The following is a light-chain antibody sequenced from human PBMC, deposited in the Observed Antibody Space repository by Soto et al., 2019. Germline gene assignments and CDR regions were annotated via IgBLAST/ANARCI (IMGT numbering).Light chain of an antibody. CDR3: QQRSNWPLT. Sequence: EIVLTQSPATLSLSPGERATLSCRASQSVGSYLAWFQQKAGQAPRLLIYDASNRATGIPARFSGSGSGTDLTLTISSLEPEDFAIYFCQQRSNWPLTFGPGTKVDIK. CDR2: DAS. J-gene: IGKJ3*01. V-gene: IGKV3-11*01. CDR1: QSVGSY.